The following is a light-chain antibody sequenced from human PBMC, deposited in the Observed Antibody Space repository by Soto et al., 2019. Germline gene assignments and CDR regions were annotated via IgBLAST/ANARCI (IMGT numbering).Light chain of an antibody. CDR2: EVS. V-gene: IGLV2-23*02. J-gene: IGLJ2*01. CDR1: SSDVGSYNL. Sequence: SVLTQPASVSGSPGQSITISCTGTSSDVGSYNLVSWYQQHPGKAPKLMIYEVSKRPSGVSNRFSGSKSGNTASLTISGLQAEDEADYYCCSYAGSSPVVFGGGTKLTVL. CDR3: CSYAGSSPVV.